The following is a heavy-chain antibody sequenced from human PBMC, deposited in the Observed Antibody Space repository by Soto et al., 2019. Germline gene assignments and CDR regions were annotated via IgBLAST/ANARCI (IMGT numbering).Heavy chain of an antibody. V-gene: IGHV2-70*01. CDR2: IDWDDDK. J-gene: IGHJ5*02. CDR3: ARTHYYDSSGYSTPHWFDP. Sequence: ESGPTLVNPTQTLTLTCTFSGFSLSTSGMCVSWIRQPPGKALEWLALIDWDDDKYYSTSLKTRLTISKDTSKTQVVLTMTNMDPVDTATYYCARTHYYDSSGYSTPHWFDPWGQGTLVTVSS. CDR1: GFSLSTSGMC. D-gene: IGHD3-22*01.